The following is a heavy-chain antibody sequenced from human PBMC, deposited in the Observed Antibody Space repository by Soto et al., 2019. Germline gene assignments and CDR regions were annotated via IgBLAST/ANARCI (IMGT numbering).Heavy chain of an antibody. Sequence: PSETLSLTCTVSGGSISSYYWSWIRQPPGKGLDWIGYIYYSGSTNYNPYLKSRVTISVDTSKNQFSLKLSSVTAADTAVYYCAKARGDYYDSSRLDYWGQGTLVTVSS. CDR3: AKARGDYYDSSRLDY. V-gene: IGHV4-59*13. CDR1: GGSISSYY. D-gene: IGHD3-22*01. CDR2: IYYSGST. J-gene: IGHJ4*02.